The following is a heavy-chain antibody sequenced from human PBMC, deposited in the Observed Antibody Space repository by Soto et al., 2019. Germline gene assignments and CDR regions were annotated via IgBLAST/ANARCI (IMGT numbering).Heavy chain of an antibody. CDR3: ARADSSSSPDAFDI. Sequence: ASVKVSCKASGYTFTGYYMHWVRQAPGQGLEWMGWINPNSGGTNYAQKFQGWVTMTRDTSISTAYMELSRLRSDDTAVYYCARADSSSSPDAFDILCQGTMVTVSS. J-gene: IGHJ3*02. D-gene: IGHD6-6*01. CDR2: INPNSGGT. V-gene: IGHV1-2*04. CDR1: GYTFTGYY.